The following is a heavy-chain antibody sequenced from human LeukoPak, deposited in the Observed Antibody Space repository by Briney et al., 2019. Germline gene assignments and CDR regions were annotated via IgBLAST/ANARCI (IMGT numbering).Heavy chain of an antibody. CDR3: ARGPFRNVDTAMIASRFDP. D-gene: IGHD5-18*01. CDR2: INTYNADT. Sequence: ASVKVSCKASGYSFTSHGISWVRLAPGQGLEWMGWINTYNADTNYAQKFQDRVTMTIDTSTTTAYMELRSLRSDDTALYYCARGPFRNVDTAMIASRFDPWGQGTLVTVSS. V-gene: IGHV1-18*01. CDR1: GYSFTSHG. J-gene: IGHJ5*02.